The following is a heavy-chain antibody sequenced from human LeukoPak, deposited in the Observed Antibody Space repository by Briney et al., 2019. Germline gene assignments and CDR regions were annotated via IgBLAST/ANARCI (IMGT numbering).Heavy chain of an antibody. CDR1: GGSISSYY. D-gene: IGHD5-24*01. Sequence: SETLSLTCTVSGGSISSYYWSWIRQPPGKGLEWIGYIYYSGSTNYNPSLKRRVTISVDPSKNQFSLTLSSVTAADTAAYYCARGDAYNDYYYYGMDVWGQGTTVTVSS. J-gene: IGHJ6*02. CDR2: IYYSGST. CDR3: ARGDAYNDYYYYGMDV. V-gene: IGHV4-59*01.